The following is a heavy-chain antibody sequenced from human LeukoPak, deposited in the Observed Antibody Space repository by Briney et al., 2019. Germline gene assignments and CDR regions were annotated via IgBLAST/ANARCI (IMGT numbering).Heavy chain of an antibody. V-gene: IGHV4-59*08. Sequence: PSETLSLTCTVSSGSMSSHYWSWIRQFPGKGLEWIGFIYYSGTTKYNPSLKSRVTISVDTSKNQFSLKMSSVTAADTAVYYCARLTTRYYFDSRGQGTLVTVSS. CDR3: ARLTTRYYFDS. CDR1: SGSMSSHY. J-gene: IGHJ4*02. CDR2: IYYSGTT. D-gene: IGHD3-22*01.